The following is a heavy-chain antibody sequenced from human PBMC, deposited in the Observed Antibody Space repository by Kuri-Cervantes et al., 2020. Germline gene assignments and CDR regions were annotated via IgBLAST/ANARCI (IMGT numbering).Heavy chain of an antibody. J-gene: IGHJ5*02. CDR2: IFHSGST. CDR1: GDSVSSGGYY. Sequence: SETLSLTCTVSGDSVSSGGYYWSWIRQPPGKGLEWMGYIFHSGSTHYNPSLKSRVTISVDTSKNQFSLKLSSVTAADTAVYYCARDYDSMEDNWFDPWGQGTLVTVSS. V-gene: IGHV4-61*08. CDR3: ARDYDSMEDNWFDP. D-gene: IGHD3-22*01.